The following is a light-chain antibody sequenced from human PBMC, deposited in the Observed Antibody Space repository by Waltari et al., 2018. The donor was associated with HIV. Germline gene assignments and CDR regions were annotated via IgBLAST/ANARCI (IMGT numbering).Light chain of an antibody. J-gene: IGKJ5*01. CDR3: QHRSNWPIT. V-gene: IGKV3-11*01. CDR1: QSVSNY. Sequence: VLTQSPASLVLSPGERATLSCRASQSVSNYLAWDQQKPGQAPRLLIYGASSRATGIPDRLSGSGSGTDFTLTISSLEPGDFAVYYCQHRSNWPITFGQGTRLEIK. CDR2: GAS.